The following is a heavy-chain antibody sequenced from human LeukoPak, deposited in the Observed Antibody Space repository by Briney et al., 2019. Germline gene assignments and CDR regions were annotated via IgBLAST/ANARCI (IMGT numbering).Heavy chain of an antibody. V-gene: IGHV4-34*01. D-gene: IGHD6-13*01. CDR3: ARDGGDRAAAGLDY. J-gene: IGHJ4*02. CDR2: INHSGST. CDR1: GGSFSGYY. Sequence: SETLSLTCAVYGGSFSGYYWSWIRQPPGKGLEWIGEINHSGSTNYNPSLKSRVTISVDTSKNQFSLKLSSVIAADTAAYYCARDGGDRAAAGLDYWGQGTLVTVSS.